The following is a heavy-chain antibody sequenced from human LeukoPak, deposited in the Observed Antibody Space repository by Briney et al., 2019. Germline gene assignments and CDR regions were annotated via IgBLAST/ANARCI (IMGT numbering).Heavy chain of an antibody. CDR2: IHDSGST. CDR3: AKSGRYCSGGSCYQEASLDY. CDR1: GYSMSNFY. Sequence: DPSETLSLTCTVSGYSMSNFYWTWIRQPPGKGLEWIGYIHDSGSTDYNPSLKSRVTISVDTSKNQFSLKLSSVTAADTAVYYCAKSGRYCSGGSCYQEASLDYWGQGTLVTVSS. V-gene: IGHV4-59*01. J-gene: IGHJ4*02. D-gene: IGHD2-15*01.